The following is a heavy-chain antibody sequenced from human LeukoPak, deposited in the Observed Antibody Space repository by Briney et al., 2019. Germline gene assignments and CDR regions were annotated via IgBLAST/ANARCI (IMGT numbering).Heavy chain of an antibody. CDR1: GYSFTSYW. CDR2: IYPGDSDT. D-gene: IGHD3-16*01. J-gene: IGHJ4*02. CDR3: ARLPGGWGFSFDY. Sequence: GESLKISCKGSGYSFTSYWIGWVRQMPGKGLDWMGIIYPGDSDTRYSPSFQGQVTISADKSISTAYLRWSSLKASDTAMYYCARLPGGWGFSFDYWGQGTLVTVSS. V-gene: IGHV5-51*01.